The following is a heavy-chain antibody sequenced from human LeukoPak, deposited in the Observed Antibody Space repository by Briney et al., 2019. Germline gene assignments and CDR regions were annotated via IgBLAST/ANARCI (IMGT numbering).Heavy chain of an antibody. CDR2: ISGGGAGT. Sequence: GGSLRLPCAASGLSFSFYAMSWVRQAPGKGLEWVSSISGGGAGTYCADSVRGRFTISRDNSKNTLYLQMNSLRAEDTALYYCAKDFVRYNIQFDYWGQGALVTVSS. J-gene: IGHJ4*02. CDR1: GLSFSFYA. D-gene: IGHD1-1*01. V-gene: IGHV3-23*01. CDR3: AKDFVRYNIQFDY.